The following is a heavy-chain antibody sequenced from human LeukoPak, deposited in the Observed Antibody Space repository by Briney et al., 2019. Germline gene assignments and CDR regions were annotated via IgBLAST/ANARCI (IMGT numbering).Heavy chain of an antibody. CDR2: IRYDGSNK. V-gene: IGHV3-30*02. CDR3: ATHFGERRRNWKYDMSFDY. D-gene: IGHD1-7*01. Sequence: GGSLRLSCAASGFTFSSYGMHWVRQAPGKGLEWVAFIRYDGSNKYYADSVKCRFTISRDNSKNTLYLQINPRTAEDTAVYYCATHFGERRRNWKYDMSFDYWGQGTLVTVSS. CDR1: GFTFSSYG. J-gene: IGHJ4*02.